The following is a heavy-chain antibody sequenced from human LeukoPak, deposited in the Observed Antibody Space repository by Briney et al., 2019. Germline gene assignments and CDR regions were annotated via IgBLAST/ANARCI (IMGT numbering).Heavy chain of an antibody. Sequence: KPSETLSLTCAVYGGSFSGYYWSWIRQPPGKGLEWIGEINHSGSTNYNPSLKSRVTISVDTSKNQFSLKLSSMTAADTAVYYCARGRAARPNFDYWGQGTLVTVSS. D-gene: IGHD6-6*01. CDR3: ARGRAARPNFDY. J-gene: IGHJ4*02. CDR2: INHSGST. CDR1: GGSFSGYY. V-gene: IGHV4-34*01.